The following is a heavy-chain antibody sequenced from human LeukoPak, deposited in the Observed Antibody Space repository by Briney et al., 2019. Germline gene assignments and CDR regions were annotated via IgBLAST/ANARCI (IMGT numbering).Heavy chain of an antibody. Sequence: PSETLSLTCTVSGGSISSYYWSWLRQPPGKGLEWIGYIYYSGSTNYNPSLKSRVTISVDTSKNQFSLKLSSVTAADTAVYYCARAGVAVAGSWWFDPWGQGTLVTVSS. CDR2: IYYSGST. J-gene: IGHJ5*02. CDR3: ARAGVAVAGSWWFDP. CDR1: GGSISSYY. V-gene: IGHV4-59*01. D-gene: IGHD6-19*01.